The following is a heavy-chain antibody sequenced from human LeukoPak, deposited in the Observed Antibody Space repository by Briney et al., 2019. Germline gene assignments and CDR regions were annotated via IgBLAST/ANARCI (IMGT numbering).Heavy chain of an antibody. CDR1: GGTFSSYA. J-gene: IGHJ6*02. Sequence: VASVKVSCKASGGTFSSYAISWVRQAPGQVLEWMGRIIPILGIANYAQKFQGRVTITADKSTSTAYMELSSLRSEDTAVYYCARETRQDATQILCHTYGMDVWGQGTTVTVSS. D-gene: IGHD5/OR15-5a*01. CDR3: ARETRQDATQILCHTYGMDV. V-gene: IGHV1-69*04. CDR2: IIPILGIA.